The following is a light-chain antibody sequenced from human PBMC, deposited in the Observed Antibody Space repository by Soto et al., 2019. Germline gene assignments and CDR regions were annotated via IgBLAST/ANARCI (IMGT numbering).Light chain of an antibody. Sequence: EIVMTQSPATLSVSPGERATLSCRASQSVSSNLSWYQQKPGQAPRLLISGASTRATGIPGRFSGSGSGTEFTLTISSLQSEDFAVYYCHQYNSWPPYTFGQGTKLEIK. CDR2: GAS. J-gene: IGKJ2*01. V-gene: IGKV3-15*01. CDR1: QSVSSN. CDR3: HQYNSWPPYT.